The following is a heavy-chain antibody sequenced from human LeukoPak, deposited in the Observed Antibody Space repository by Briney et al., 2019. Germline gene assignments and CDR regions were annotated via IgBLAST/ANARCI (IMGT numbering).Heavy chain of an antibody. CDR2: IKQDGSEK. J-gene: IGHJ4*02. CDR1: GFTFNRDW. D-gene: IGHD3-16*01. V-gene: IGHV3-7*03. CDR3: ARESTRGTDY. Sequence: GGSLRLSCTASGFTFNRDWTAWVRQAPGKGLEWVANIKQDGSEKYYVDSVKGRFTISRDNAKNSLYLQMNSLRAEDTAVYYCARESTRGTDYWGQGTLVTVSS.